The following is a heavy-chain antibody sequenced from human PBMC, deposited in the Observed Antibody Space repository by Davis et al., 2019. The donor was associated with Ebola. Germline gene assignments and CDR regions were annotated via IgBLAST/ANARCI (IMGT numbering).Heavy chain of an antibody. CDR1: GGTFTSYA. CDR2: IIPLFGTA. J-gene: IGHJ5*01. CDR3: ARGGGGDSSGFQSWFDS. Sequence: SVKVSCKASGGTFTSYAISWVRQAPGQGLEWMGGIIPLFGTANYAQKFQDRVTITADESTSTSYMELNSLRSDDTAVYYCARGGGGDSSGFQSWFDSWGQGTLVTVSS. V-gene: IGHV1-69*13. D-gene: IGHD3-22*01.